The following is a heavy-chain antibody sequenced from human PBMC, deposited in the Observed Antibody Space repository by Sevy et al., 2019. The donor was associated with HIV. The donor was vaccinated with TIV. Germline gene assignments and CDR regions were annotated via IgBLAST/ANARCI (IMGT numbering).Heavy chain of an antibody. Sequence: ASVKVSCKVSGYTLTEFAMHWVRHAPGKGLEWMGTFDPEDDETMYAQKFQGRLTLTEDTSTDTAYMELSSLRSEDTAVYYCATTKDYYETSGYPVDYWGQGTLVTVSS. CDR1: GYTLTEFA. CDR3: ATTKDYYETSGYPVDY. V-gene: IGHV1-24*01. D-gene: IGHD3-22*01. CDR2: FDPEDDET. J-gene: IGHJ4*02.